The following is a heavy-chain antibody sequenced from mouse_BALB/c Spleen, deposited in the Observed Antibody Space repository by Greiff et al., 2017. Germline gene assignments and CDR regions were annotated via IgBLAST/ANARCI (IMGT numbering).Heavy chain of an antibody. CDR2: FYPGSGSI. CDR1: GYTFTEYI. Sequence: QVQLKQSGAELVKPGASVKLSCKASGYTFTEYIIHWVKQRSGQGLEWIGWFYPGSGSIKYNEKFKDKATLTADKSSSTVYMELSRLTSEDSAVYFCARHERAFITTATTFAYWGQGTLVTVTA. D-gene: IGHD1-2*01. V-gene: IGHV1-62-2*01. CDR3: ARHERAFITTATTFAY. J-gene: IGHJ3*01.